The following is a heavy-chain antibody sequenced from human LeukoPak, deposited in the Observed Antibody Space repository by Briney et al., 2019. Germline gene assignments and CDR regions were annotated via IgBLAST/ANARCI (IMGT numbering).Heavy chain of an antibody. D-gene: IGHD3-9*01. J-gene: IGHJ6*04. V-gene: IGHV4-31*03. CDR1: GGSISSGGYY. Sequence: PSQTLSLTCTVSGGSISSGGYYWSWIRQHPGKGLEWIGYIYYSGSTYYNPSLNSRVTISVDTSKNQFSLKLSSVTAADTAVYYCARADVLTGYYRTSYYGMDVWGKGTTVTVSS. CDR2: IYYSGST. CDR3: ARADVLTGYYRTSYYGMDV.